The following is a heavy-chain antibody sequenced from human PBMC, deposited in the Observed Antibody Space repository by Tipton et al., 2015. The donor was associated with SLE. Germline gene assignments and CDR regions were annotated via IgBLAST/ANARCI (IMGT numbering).Heavy chain of an antibody. V-gene: IGHV4-31*03. D-gene: IGHD3-10*01. Sequence: TLSLTCTASGDSISSGGYYWSWIRQSPGVGLEWIGYIYDTGSTYYNPSLRSRVTISVDTSKNQFSLNLSSVTAADTAVYYCARAFGAHDAFDIWGQGTMVTVSS. J-gene: IGHJ3*02. CDR2: IYDTGST. CDR1: GDSISSGGYY. CDR3: ARAFGAHDAFDI.